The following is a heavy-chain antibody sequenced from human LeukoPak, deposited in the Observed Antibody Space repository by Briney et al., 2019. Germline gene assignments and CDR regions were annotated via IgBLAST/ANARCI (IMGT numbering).Heavy chain of an antibody. V-gene: IGHV4-59*11. Sequence: SETLSLTCTVSGGSIGSHYWTWIRQAPGKGLEWIGYVYDIGSTKYNPSLKSRVTISVDTSKNQFSLRLSSVTAADTAVYYCARGGVLKSVDYWGQGTLVAVSS. CDR2: VYDIGST. J-gene: IGHJ4*02. CDR1: GGSIGSHY. CDR3: ARGGVLKSVDY. D-gene: IGHD3-16*01.